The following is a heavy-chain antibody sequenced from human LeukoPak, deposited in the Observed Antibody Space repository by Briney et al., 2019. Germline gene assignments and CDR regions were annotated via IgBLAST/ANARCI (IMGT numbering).Heavy chain of an antibody. CDR2: IYYSGST. D-gene: IGHD1-1*01. V-gene: IGHV4-39*07. Sequence: PSETLSLTCTVSGGSISSSSYDWGWIRQPPGKGLEWIGSIYYSGSTYYNPSLKSRVTISVDTSKNQFSLKLSSVTAADTAVYYCARVPSPSGSGTTWGFDYWGQGTLVTVSS. J-gene: IGHJ4*02. CDR1: GGSISSSSYD. CDR3: ARVPSPSGSGTTWGFDY.